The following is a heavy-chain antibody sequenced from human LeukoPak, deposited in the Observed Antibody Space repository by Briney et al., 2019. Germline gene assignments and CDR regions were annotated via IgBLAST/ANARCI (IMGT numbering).Heavy chain of an antibody. CDR1: GGSFSGYY. CDR2: IYTSGST. V-gene: IGHV4-4*07. D-gene: IGHD3-10*01. CDR3: ARDPGYYGSGTRGAFDY. Sequence: PSETLSLTCAVYGGSFSGYYWSWIRQPAGKGLEWIGCIYTSGSTNYNPSLKSRVTMSVDTSKNQFSLKLSSVTAADTAVYYCARDPGYYGSGTRGAFDYWGQGTLVTVYS. J-gene: IGHJ4*02.